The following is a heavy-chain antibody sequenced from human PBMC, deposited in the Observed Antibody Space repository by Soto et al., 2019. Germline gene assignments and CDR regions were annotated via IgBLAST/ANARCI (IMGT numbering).Heavy chain of an antibody. D-gene: IGHD2-15*01. J-gene: IGHJ3*02. V-gene: IGHV4-59*08. CDR3: ARHCSGGSCYYAFDI. CDR1: GGSISSYY. CDR2: IYYSGST. Sequence: SETLSLTCTVSGGSISSYYWSWIRQPPGKGLEWIGYIYYSGSTNYNPSLKSRVTMAVDTSKNQFSLKLSSVTAADTAVYYCARHCSGGSCYYAFDIWGQGTIVTVSS.